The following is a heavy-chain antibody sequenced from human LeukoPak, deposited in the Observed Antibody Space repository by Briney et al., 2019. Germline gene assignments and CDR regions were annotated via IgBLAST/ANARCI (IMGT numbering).Heavy chain of an antibody. Sequence: SETLSLTRTVSGGTISTSSYHWGWVRQPPGKGLDWIGSFHYSGDTYYNPSLKSRVTISGDTSKNQFSLKLSSVTAADTAVYYCASDEYWGQGTLVTVSS. CDR1: GGTISTSSYH. CDR2: FHYSGDT. J-gene: IGHJ4*02. V-gene: IGHV4-39*01. CDR3: ASDEY.